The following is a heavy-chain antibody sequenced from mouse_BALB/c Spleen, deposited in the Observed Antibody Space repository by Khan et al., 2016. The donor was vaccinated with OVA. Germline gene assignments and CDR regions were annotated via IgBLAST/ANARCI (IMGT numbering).Heavy chain of an antibody. CDR1: GYTFTNYW. D-gene: IGHD2-5*01. CDR3: ARGYFRNYEFAY. CDR2: IFPGTGTT. J-gene: IGHJ3*01. V-gene: IGHV1S132*01. Sequence: QVQLQQSEAELVKPGASVKLSCKTSGYTFTNYWIQWIKQRPGQGLEWIGEIFPGTGTTYYNENFKGKATLTIDTSYTTAYMQLSCLTSEDSAVDLCARGYFRNYEFAYWGQGTLVTVSA.